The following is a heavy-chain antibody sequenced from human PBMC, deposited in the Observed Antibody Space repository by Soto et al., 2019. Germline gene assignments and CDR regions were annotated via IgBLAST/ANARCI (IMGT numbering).Heavy chain of an antibody. CDR1: GFTFNTYD. D-gene: IGHD5-18*01. V-gene: IGHV3-33*01. Sequence: GGSLRLSCAAPGFTFNTYDMHWVRQAPGKGLEWVAIVWSDGSNKYYADSVKGRFTISRDNSKNTLYLQMTSLRADDTAVYYCVRRDGYSQPFDYWGQGTLVTVSS. J-gene: IGHJ4*02. CDR3: VRRDGYSQPFDY. CDR2: VWSDGSNK.